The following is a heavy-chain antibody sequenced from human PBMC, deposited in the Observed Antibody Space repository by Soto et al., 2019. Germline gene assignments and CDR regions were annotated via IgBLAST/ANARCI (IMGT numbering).Heavy chain of an antibody. D-gene: IGHD2-15*01. V-gene: IGHV1-69*12. CDR1: GGTFSSYA. Sequence: QVQLVQSGAEVKKPGSSVKVSCKASGGTFSSYAISWVRQAPGQGLEWMGGIIPIFGTANYAQKFQGRVTITADEATGTAIMERSGLRSEDTAVYYCARDGADCSGGSCYPDYWGQGTLVTVSS. CDR3: ARDGADCSGGSCYPDY. CDR2: IIPIFGTA. J-gene: IGHJ4*02.